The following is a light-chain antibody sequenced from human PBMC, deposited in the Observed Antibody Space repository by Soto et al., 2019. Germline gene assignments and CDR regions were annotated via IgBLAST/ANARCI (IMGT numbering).Light chain of an antibody. CDR3: QQYNSFPWT. CDR1: QSISGW. CDR2: DAS. V-gene: IGKV1-5*01. J-gene: IGKJ1*01. Sequence: DIQMTQSPSSLSASVGDTVTVTCRGSQSISGWLAWYQQKPGKAPNLLIYDASSLESGVPSRFTGSGSGAEFTLTISSLQPDDFATYYCQQYNSFPWTFGQGTKVDIK.